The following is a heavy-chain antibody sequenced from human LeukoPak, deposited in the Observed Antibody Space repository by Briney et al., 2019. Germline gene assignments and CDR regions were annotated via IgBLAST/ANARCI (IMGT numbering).Heavy chain of an antibody. D-gene: IGHD3-9*01. J-gene: IGHJ6*02. Sequence: PGRSLRLSCAASGFTFSSYGMHWVRQAPGKGLEWVAVISYDGSNKYYADSVKGRFTISRDNSKNTLYLQMNSLRAEDTAVYYCAKDRSRYAYYGMDVWGQGTTVTVSS. CDR3: AKDRSRYAYYGMDV. CDR1: GFTFSSYG. CDR2: ISYDGSNK. V-gene: IGHV3-30*18.